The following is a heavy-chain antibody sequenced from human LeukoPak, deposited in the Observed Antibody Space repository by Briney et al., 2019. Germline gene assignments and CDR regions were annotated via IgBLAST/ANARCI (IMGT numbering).Heavy chain of an antibody. CDR3: ARDILRGFDP. CDR2: IKQDGSEK. V-gene: IGHV3-7*01. CDR1: GFTFSSYW. J-gene: IGHJ5*02. Sequence: GGSLRLSCAASGFTFSSYWVSWVRQAPGKGLEWVANIKQDGSEKYYVDSVRGRFTISRDNAKNSLYLQMNSLRAEDTAVYYCARDILRGFDPWGQGTLVTVSS.